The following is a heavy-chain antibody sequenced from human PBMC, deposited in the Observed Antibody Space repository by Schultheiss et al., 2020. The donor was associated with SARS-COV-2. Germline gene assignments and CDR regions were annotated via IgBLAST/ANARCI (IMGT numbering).Heavy chain of an antibody. CDR3: AREYGDHSPYGMDV. V-gene: IGHV3-74*01. J-gene: IGHJ6*02. Sequence: GESLKISCAASGFTFSSYGMHWVRQAPGKGLVWVSRINSDGSSTTYADSVKGRFTISRDNSKNTLYLQMNSLRAEDTAVYYCAREYGDHSPYGMDVWGQGTTVTVSS. CDR2: INSDGSST. D-gene: IGHD4-17*01. CDR1: GFTFSSYG.